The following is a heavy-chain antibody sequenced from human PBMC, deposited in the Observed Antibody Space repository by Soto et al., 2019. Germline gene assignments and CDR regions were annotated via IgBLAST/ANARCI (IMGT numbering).Heavy chain of an antibody. CDR1: GYTFANYG. CDR3: ARDGGPQLLVSPGV. V-gene: IGHV1-18*01. Sequence: ASVKVSCKASGYTFANYGFSWVRQAPGQGLEWMGYISAYNGNTKYAQKFQGRVTMTTDTSTTTAYMELRSLRSDDTAVYYCARDGGPQLLVSPGVWGQGSLVTVSS. J-gene: IGHJ4*02. CDR2: ISAYNGNT. D-gene: IGHD1-26*01.